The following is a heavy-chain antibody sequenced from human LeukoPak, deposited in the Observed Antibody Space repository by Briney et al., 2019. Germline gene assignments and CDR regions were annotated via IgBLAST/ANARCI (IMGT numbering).Heavy chain of an antibody. Sequence: SVKVSCKASGGTFSSYAISWVRQAPGQGLEWMGGIIPIFGTANYAQKFQGRVTITADESTSTAYMELSSLRSEDAAVYYCAREGRSGWPCDYWGQGTLVTVSS. J-gene: IGHJ4*02. CDR1: GGTFSSYA. V-gene: IGHV1-69*13. CDR3: AREGRSGWPCDY. CDR2: IIPIFGTA. D-gene: IGHD6-19*01.